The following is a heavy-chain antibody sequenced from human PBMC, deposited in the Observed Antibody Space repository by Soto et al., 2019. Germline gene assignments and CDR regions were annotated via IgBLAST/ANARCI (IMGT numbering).Heavy chain of an antibody. V-gene: IGHV4-31*03. Sequence: PSETLSLTCTVSGGSISSGGYYWSWIRQHPGKGLEWIGYIYYSGSTYYNPSLKSRVTISVDTSKNQFSLKLSSVTAADTAVYYCPRGGTVRGAVNNWFDPWGQGTLVTVSS. CDR1: GGSISSGGYY. CDR3: PRGGTVRGAVNNWFDP. D-gene: IGHD3-10*01. J-gene: IGHJ5*02. CDR2: IYYSGST.